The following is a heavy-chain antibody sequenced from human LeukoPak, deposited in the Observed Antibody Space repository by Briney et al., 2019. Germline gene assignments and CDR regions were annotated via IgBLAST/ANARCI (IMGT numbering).Heavy chain of an antibody. V-gene: IGHV3-7*01. CDR1: GFTFSSYW. CDR3: ATDFHIVADRFDN. J-gene: IGHJ4*02. CDR2: IKQDGTEK. Sequence: GGSLRLSCAASGFTFSSYWMSWVRQAPGKGLEWVANIKQDGTEKFYVDSVKGRFTISRDNAKNSLYLQMSSLRAEDTAVYYCATDFHIVADRFDNWGQGTLVTVSS. D-gene: IGHD2-21*01.